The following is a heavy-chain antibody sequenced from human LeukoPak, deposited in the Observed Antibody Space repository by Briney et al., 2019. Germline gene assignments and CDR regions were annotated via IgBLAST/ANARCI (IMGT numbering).Heavy chain of an antibody. J-gene: IGHJ6*03. D-gene: IGHD3-10*01. V-gene: IGHV1-46*01. CDR3: AKGGAVSSKSITMVRGTRRYYYYMDV. CDR2: INPSGSST. CDR1: GYSFTSHY. Sequence: ASVTVSCKASGYSFTSHYMHWVRQAPGQGLEWMGLINPSGSSTLYAQKFQGRVTITRDMSTTTDYMELSSLRSEDTAVYYCAKGGAVSSKSITMVRGTRRYYYYMDVWGKGTTVTISS.